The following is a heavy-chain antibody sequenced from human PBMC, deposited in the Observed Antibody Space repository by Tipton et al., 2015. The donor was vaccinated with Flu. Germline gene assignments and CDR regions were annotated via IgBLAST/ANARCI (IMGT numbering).Heavy chain of an antibody. V-gene: IGHV4-59*12. CDR3: ARGQGNSGWRYFDY. D-gene: IGHD6-19*01. Sequence: TLSLTCSVSGGSINSSYWSWIRQSPGKGLEWIGNIQYSGHTNYNPSLKSRVTMSVDTSKNQFSLKLSSMTAADTAVYYCARGQGNSGWRYFDYWGQGTLVTVSS. J-gene: IGHJ4*02. CDR2: IQYSGHT. CDR1: GGSINSSY.